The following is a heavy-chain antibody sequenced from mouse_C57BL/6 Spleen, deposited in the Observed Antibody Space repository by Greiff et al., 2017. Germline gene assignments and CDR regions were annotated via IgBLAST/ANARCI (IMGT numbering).Heavy chain of an antibody. CDR2: IYPGDGDT. V-gene: IGHV1-82*01. Sequence: VQLQESGPELVKPGASVKISCKASGYAFSSSWMNWVKQRPGKGLEWIGRIYPGDGDTNYNGKFKGKATLTADKSSSTAYMQLSSLTSEDSAVYFCARGGKNAMDYWGQETSGTVSS. D-gene: IGHD2-1*01. CDR3: ARGGKNAMDY. J-gene: IGHJ4*01. CDR1: GYAFSSSW.